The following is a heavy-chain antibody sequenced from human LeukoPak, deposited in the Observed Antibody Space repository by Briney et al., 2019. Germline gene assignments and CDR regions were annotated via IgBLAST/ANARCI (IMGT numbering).Heavy chain of an antibody. D-gene: IGHD2-21*02. CDR1: GFTFSDYY. CDR3: ASQGGDSPYNWFDP. V-gene: IGHV3-11*01. CDR2: ISSSGSTI. J-gene: IGHJ5*02. Sequence: GGSLRLSCAAFGFTFSDYYMSWIRQAPGKGLEGVSYISSSGSTIYYADSLKGRFTISRENAKNSLYLQMNSLRAEDTAVYYCASQGGDSPYNWFDPWGQGTLVTVSS.